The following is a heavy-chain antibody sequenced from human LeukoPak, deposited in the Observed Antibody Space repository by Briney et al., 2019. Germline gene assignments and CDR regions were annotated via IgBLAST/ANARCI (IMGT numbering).Heavy chain of an antibody. J-gene: IGHJ4*02. Sequence: PGGSLRLSCVASGFTFSNYWMSWVRQAPGKGLEWVANIKEDGSEKFHVGSVRGRFTISRDNAKNTLYLQMNSLRAEDTAVYYCARGDPSYSSSWSHNYYFDYWGQGTLVTVSS. V-gene: IGHV3-7*01. CDR3: ARGDPSYSSSWSHNYYFDY. D-gene: IGHD6-13*01. CDR2: IKEDGSEK. CDR1: GFTFSNYW.